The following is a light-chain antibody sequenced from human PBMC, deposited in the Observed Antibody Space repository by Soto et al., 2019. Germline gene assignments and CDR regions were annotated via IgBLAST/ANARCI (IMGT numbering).Light chain of an antibody. CDR1: QSLNSNY. J-gene: IGKJ5*01. CDR3: QQYDYLIT. Sequence: EIVLTQSPGTLSLSPGERATLSCRASQSLNSNYLAWHQQKPGQAPRLLIYDTFSRATGIPDRFSGSGSGTDFTLTISRLEPEDFAVYFCQQYDYLITFGQVTRLEIK. V-gene: IGKV3-20*01. CDR2: DTF.